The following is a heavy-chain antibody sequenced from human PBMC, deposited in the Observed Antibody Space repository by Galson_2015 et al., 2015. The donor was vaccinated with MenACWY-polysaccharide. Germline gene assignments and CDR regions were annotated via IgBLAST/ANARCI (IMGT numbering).Heavy chain of an antibody. J-gene: IGHJ4*02. CDR1: GASISTDY. D-gene: IGHD6-19*01. Sequence: QVQLQESGPGLVKPSETLSLTCSVSGASISTDYWSWIRQPPGKGLEWIGYIHYSGSTKYNPSLKTRITMSLDTSENQFSLKLSSVTAADTAVYYCARWVAVKMSEYCGQGTLVTVSS. CDR2: IHYSGST. V-gene: IGHV4-59*01. CDR3: ARWVAVKMSEY.